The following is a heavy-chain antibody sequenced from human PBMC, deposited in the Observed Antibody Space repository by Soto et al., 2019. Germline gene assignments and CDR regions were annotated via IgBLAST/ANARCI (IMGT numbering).Heavy chain of an antibody. CDR2: ISGSGGST. Sequence: GGSLRLSCAASVFTFSSYAMSWVRQAPGKGLEWVSAISGSGGSTYYADSVKGRFTISRDNSKNTLYLQMNSLRAEDTAVYYCAKRGPHYYDSSGYYSPWFDPWGQGTLVTVSS. CDR1: VFTFSSYA. D-gene: IGHD3-22*01. V-gene: IGHV3-23*01. CDR3: AKRGPHYYDSSGYYSPWFDP. J-gene: IGHJ5*02.